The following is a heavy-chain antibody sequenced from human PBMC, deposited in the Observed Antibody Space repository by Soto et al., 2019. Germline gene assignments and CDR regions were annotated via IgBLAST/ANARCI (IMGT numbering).Heavy chain of an antibody. CDR2: INHSGST. Sequence: SETLSLTCAVYGGSFSGYYWSWIRQPPGKGLEWIGEINHSGSTNYNPSLKSRVTISVDTSKNQFSLKLSSVTAADTAVYYCARGWRIAAAGTFYYYYGMDVWGQGTTVTVS. CDR1: GGSFSGYY. CDR3: ARGWRIAAAGTFYYYYGMDV. V-gene: IGHV4-34*01. J-gene: IGHJ6*02. D-gene: IGHD6-13*01.